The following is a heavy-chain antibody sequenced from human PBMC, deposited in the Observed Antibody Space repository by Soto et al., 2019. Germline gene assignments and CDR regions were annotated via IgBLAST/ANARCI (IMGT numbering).Heavy chain of an antibody. D-gene: IGHD1-20*01. Sequence: LETLSLTCTVSGGSISSYYWSWIRQPPGKGLEWIGYIYYSGSTNYNPSLKSRVTTSVDTSKNQFSLKLSSVTAADTAVYYCARPTYNSGSPFDYWGQGTLVTVSS. V-gene: IGHV4-59*01. CDR2: IYYSGST. J-gene: IGHJ4*02. CDR1: GGSISSYY. CDR3: ARPTYNSGSPFDY.